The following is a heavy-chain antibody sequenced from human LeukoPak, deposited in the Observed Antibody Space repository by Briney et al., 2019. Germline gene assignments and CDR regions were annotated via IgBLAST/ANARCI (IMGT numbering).Heavy chain of an antibody. CDR3: ASGITETNNWFDP. V-gene: IGHV3-66*02. J-gene: IGHJ5*02. Sequence: GGSLRLSCAASGFSVSSNYMSWVRQAPGKGLEWVSVIYSGGTTYYADSVKGRFTISRDNSKNTLYLQMNSLRAEDTALYYCASGITETNNWFDPWGQGTLVTVSS. D-gene: IGHD1-20*01. CDR1: GFSVSSNY. CDR2: IYSGGTT.